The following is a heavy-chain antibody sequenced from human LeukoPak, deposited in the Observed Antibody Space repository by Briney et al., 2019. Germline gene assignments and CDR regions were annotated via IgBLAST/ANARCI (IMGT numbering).Heavy chain of an antibody. V-gene: IGHV3-23*01. CDR3: AKEDCSSTSCYMYYFDY. Sequence: GGSLRLSCAASGFTFSSYAMSWVRQAPGKGLEWVSAISGSGGSTYYADSVKGRFTISRDNSKNTLYLQMNSLRAEDTAVYYCAKEDCSSTSCYMYYFDYWGQGTLVTVSS. J-gene: IGHJ4*02. CDR2: ISGSGGST. D-gene: IGHD2-2*01. CDR1: GFTFSSYA.